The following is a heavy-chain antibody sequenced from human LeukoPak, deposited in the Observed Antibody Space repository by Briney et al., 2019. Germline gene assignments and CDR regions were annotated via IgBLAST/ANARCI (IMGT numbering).Heavy chain of an antibody. V-gene: IGHV3-48*02. CDR1: GFTFSSYS. J-gene: IGHJ4*02. CDR2: ISSSSSTI. D-gene: IGHD4-17*01. Sequence: GGSLRLSCAASGFTFSSYSMNWVRQAPGQGLEWVSYISSSSSTIYYADSVKGRFTISRDNAKNSLYLQMNRLRDEDTAVYYCARDPTEMTTVTIDYWGQGTRVTVSS. CDR3: ARDPTEMTTVTIDY.